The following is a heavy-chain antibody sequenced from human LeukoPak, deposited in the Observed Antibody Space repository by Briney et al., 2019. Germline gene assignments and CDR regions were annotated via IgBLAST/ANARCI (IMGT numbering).Heavy chain of an antibody. Sequence: GGSLRLSCAASGFTVSIYAMSWVRQAPGKGLEWVSAISGSGGSTYYADSVKGRFTISRDNSKNTLYLQMNSQRAADTAVYYCAKEAYCGGDCYFDYWGQGTLVTVSS. CDR3: AKEAYCGGDCYFDY. CDR1: GFTVSIYA. CDR2: ISGSGGST. J-gene: IGHJ4*02. V-gene: IGHV3-23*01. D-gene: IGHD2-21*02.